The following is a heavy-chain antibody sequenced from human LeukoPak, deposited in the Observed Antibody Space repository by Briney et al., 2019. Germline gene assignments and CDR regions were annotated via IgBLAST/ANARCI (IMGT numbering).Heavy chain of an antibody. J-gene: IGHJ4*02. CDR3: ARGRFWSGYFDY. D-gene: IGHD3-3*01. Sequence: SETLSLTSTVAVGSISSGDYYWSWPRHSPGKGLEWIGYIYYSGSTSDNPSLKSRVTISLDTSKNQFSLKLSSVTAADTAVYYCARGRFWSGYFDYWGQGTLVTVSS. CDR1: VGSISSGDYY. V-gene: IGHV4-30-4*08. CDR2: IYYSGST.